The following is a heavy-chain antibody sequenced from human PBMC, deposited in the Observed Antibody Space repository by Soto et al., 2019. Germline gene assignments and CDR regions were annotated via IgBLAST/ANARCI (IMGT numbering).Heavy chain of an antibody. V-gene: IGHV2-5*01. CDR2: IYWHDDK. J-gene: IGHJ4*02. D-gene: IGHD6-13*01. Sequence: SGPTLVNPTQTLTLTCPFSGFSLRTTGVGVSWISQPPGKALEWLALIYWHDDKRYSPSLKSRLTITKDTSKSQVVLTMTNMDPVDTATYYCAHRGGAAVGLYYFDYWGQGALVTVSS. CDR1: GFSLRTTGVG. CDR3: AHRGGAAVGLYYFDY.